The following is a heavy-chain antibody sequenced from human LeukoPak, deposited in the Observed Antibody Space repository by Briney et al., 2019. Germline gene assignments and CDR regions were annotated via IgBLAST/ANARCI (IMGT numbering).Heavy chain of an antibody. Sequence: GASVKVSCKASGYTFTSYGISWVRQAPGQGLEWMGWISAYNGNTNYAQKLQGRVTTTTDTSTSTAYMELRSLRSDDTAVYYCARSLATVTTFWFQYYYYYYMDVWGKGTTVTVSS. V-gene: IGHV1-18*01. D-gene: IGHD4-17*01. CDR3: ARSLATVTTFWFQYYYYYYMDV. J-gene: IGHJ6*03. CDR2: ISAYNGNT. CDR1: GYTFTSYG.